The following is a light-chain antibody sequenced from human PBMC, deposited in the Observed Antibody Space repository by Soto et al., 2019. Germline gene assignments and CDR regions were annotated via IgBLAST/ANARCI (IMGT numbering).Light chain of an antibody. CDR2: AAS. Sequence: DVQMTQSPSSLSASVGDVVTIACRASQDIRNALAWYQQKPGQAPKRLIYAASSLQSGVPARFSGGGSGTHLTLPISRLQPGDFSTYYCLQHHSNPPTFGRGTRVEIK. CDR1: QDIRNA. CDR3: LQHHSNPPT. V-gene: IGKV1-17*01. J-gene: IGKJ1*01.